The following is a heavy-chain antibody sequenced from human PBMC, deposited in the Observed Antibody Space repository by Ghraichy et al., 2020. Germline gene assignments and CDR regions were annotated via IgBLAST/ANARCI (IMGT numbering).Heavy chain of an antibody. J-gene: IGHJ5*02. CDR3: ARDNQYYYDSSGYYNWFDP. Sequence: SETLSLTCTVSGGSISSYYWSWIRQPPGKGLEWIGYIYYSGSTNYNPSLKSRVTISVDTSKNQFSLKLSSVTAADTAVYYCARDNQYYYDSSGYYNWFDPWGQGTLVTVSS. CDR2: IYYSGST. V-gene: IGHV4-59*01. CDR1: GGSISSYY. D-gene: IGHD3-22*01.